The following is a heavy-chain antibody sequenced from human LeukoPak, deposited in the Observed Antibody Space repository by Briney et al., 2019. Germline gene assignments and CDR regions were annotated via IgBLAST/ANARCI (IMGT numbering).Heavy chain of an antibody. CDR1: GASISGSRT. V-gene: IGHV4-39*07. CDR3: ARVLTAAGLDF. CDR2: IHSDGRP. Sequence: PSETLSLTCSVSGASISGSRTWGWVRQAPGKGLEWIGNIHSDGRPAPNPSLRSRVTLSLDTSTNQFSLKMNSVTAADTALYYCARVLTAAGLDFWGQGILVGISS. J-gene: IGHJ4*02. D-gene: IGHD6-25*01.